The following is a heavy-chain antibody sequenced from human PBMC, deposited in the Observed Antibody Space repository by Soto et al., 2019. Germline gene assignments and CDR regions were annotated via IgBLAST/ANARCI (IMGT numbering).Heavy chain of an antibody. D-gene: IGHD2-2*01. CDR2: IYHSGST. CDR1: GDSISKTTSY. CDR3: ARRVGSCSGTSCNGWIDP. J-gene: IGHJ5*02. Sequence: PSETLSLTCSVSGDSISKTTSYWGWIRQPPGKGLEWIGTIYHSGSTYYNPSLMSRFTLSIDKSKNQFSLKLNSVTAADTAVYYCARRVGSCSGTSCNGWIDPWGQGTLVTVSS. V-gene: IGHV4-39*01.